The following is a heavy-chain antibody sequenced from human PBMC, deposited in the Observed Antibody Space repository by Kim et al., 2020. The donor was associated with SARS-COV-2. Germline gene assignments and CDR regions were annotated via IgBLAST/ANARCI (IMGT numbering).Heavy chain of an antibody. CDR1: GFSFSSYW. Sequence: GGSLRLSCAASGFSFSSYWMHWVRQAPGKGLVWVSRIDEGGRITDYADSVMGRFTISRDNGKNTLFLQMNSLRAEDTALYYCAKDLSGARDSRGQGTLVTVS. J-gene: IGHJ4*02. D-gene: IGHD6-19*01. CDR2: IDEGGRIT. CDR3: AKDLSGARDS. V-gene: IGHV3-74*01.